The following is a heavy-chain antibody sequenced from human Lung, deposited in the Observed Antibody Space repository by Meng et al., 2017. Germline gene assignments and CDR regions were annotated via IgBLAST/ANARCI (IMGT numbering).Heavy chain of an antibody. CDR3: ARNNYGDYYFDY. D-gene: IGHD4-17*01. V-gene: IGHV3-30*16. J-gene: IGHJ4*02. Sequence: QVRPGGVVVQPGPSLRIARASSGFTLSRNPLRWVRRAPSTGVEGVAAISYSGSNQPYADSVKGRFTISRDNSENKLYLQMNSLRAEDTAVYYCARNNYGDYYFDYWGQGTLVTVSS. CDR1: GFTLSRNP. CDR2: ISYSGSNQ.